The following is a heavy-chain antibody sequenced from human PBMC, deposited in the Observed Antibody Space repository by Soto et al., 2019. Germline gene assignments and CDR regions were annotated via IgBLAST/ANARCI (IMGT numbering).Heavy chain of an antibody. V-gene: IGHV1-8*01. J-gene: IGHJ5*02. D-gene: IGHD6-19*01. CDR3: ARCGWEARGNWFDP. CDR1: RYTFTGYD. Sequence: QVQLVQSGAEVKKPGASVKVSCKASRYTFTGYDINWVRQATGQGLEWMGWMNPNSGNTGYAQKFQGRVTMTRNTPLSTAYLELSSLRSEDTAVYYCARCGWEARGNWFDPWGQGTLVTVSS. CDR2: MNPNSGNT.